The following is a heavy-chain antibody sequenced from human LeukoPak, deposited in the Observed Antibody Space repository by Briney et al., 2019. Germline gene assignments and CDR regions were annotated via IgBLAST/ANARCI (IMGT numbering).Heavy chain of an antibody. CDR1: GFTFDDYT. CDR3: AKGGGFGETYAFDY. V-gene: IGHV3-43*01. CDR2: ISWDGGNT. D-gene: IGHD3-10*01. J-gene: IGHJ4*02. Sequence: GGSLRLSCAASGFTFDDYTMHWVRQAPGKGLEWVSLISWDGGNTYYADSVKGRFTISRDNSKNSLYLQMNSLRTEDTALYYCAKGGGFGETYAFDYWGQGTLVTVSS.